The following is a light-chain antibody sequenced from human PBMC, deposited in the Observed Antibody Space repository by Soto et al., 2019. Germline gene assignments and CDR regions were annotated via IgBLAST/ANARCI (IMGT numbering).Light chain of an antibody. CDR2: EVS. Sequence: QSALTQSASVSGSPGQSITISCTGTSSDVGSYNLVSWYQQHPGKAPKLMIYEVSKRPSGVSNRFSGSKSGNTASLTISGLQAEDEADYYCCSYAGSSTWVFGGGTKVTVL. J-gene: IGLJ3*02. CDR3: CSYAGSSTWV. CDR1: SSDVGSYNL. V-gene: IGLV2-23*02.